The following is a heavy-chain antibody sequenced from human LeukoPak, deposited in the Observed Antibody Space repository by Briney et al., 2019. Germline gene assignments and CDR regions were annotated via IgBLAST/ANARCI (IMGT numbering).Heavy chain of an antibody. Sequence: SQTLSLTCAISGDSVSSNSAAWDWIRQSPSRGLEWLGRTYYRSKWYNDYAVSVKSRITINPDTSKNQFSLQLNSVTPEDTAVYYCACVYYDSSGYSDYWGQGTLVTVSS. CDR2: TYYRSKWYN. CDR1: GDSVSSNSAA. CDR3: ACVYYDSSGYSDY. V-gene: IGHV6-1*01. J-gene: IGHJ4*02. D-gene: IGHD3-22*01.